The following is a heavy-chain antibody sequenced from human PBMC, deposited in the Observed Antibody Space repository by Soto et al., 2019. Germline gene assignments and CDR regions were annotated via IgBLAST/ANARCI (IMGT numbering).Heavy chain of an antibody. D-gene: IGHD2-8*01. CDR2: IYYSGST. V-gene: IGHV4-39*01. J-gene: IGHJ6*03. CDR1: GASISTSSYY. CDR3: ASQVGYCTNGVCYSHYYYMDV. Sequence: QLQLQESGPGLVKPSETLSLTCTVSGASISTSSYYWGWVRQPPGKGLEWIGTIYYSGSTYYNPSLKSRVTISVDTPKNQFSLKLSSVTAADTAVYYCASQVGYCTNGVCYSHYYYMDVWGKGTTVTVSS.